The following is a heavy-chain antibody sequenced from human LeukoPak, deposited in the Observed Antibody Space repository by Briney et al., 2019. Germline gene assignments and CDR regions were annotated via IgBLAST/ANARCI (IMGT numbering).Heavy chain of an antibody. CDR2: ISYDGSNK. D-gene: IGHD1-26*01. CDR3: AKGTYSAPYAFDI. V-gene: IGHV3-30*18. Sequence: GGSLKLSCAASGFTFSSYWMSWVRQAPGKGLEWVAVISYDGSNKYYADSVKGRFTISRDNSKNTLYLQMNSLRAEDTAVYYCAKGTYSAPYAFDIWGQGTMVTVSS. CDR1: GFTFSSYW. J-gene: IGHJ3*02.